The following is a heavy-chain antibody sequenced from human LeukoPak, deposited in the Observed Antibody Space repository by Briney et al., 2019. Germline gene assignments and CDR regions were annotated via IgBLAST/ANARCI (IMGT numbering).Heavy chain of an antibody. CDR3: ARLDYDSSGYYYDY. CDR1: GYTFTSYD. D-gene: IGHD3-22*01. CDR2: MNPNSGNT. V-gene: IGHV1-8*01. J-gene: IGHJ4*02. Sequence: ASVKVSCKASGYTFTSYDINWVRQATGQGLEWMGWMNPNSGNTGYAQKFQGGVTITRNTSISTAYMELRSLRSDDTAVYYCARLDYDSSGYYYDYWGQGTLVTVSS.